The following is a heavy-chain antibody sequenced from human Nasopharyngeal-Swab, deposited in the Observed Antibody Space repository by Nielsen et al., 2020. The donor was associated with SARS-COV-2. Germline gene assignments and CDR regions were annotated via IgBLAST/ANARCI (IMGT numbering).Heavy chain of an antibody. CDR2: INHSGGT. J-gene: IGHJ4*02. CDR3: ATRRHGH. D-gene: IGHD3/OR15-3a*01. V-gene: IGHV4-34*01. Sequence: RQAPGKGLEWIGEINHSGGTNYNPSLKSRVTISVDTSKNQFSLKLSSVTAADTAVYYCATRRHGHWGQGTLVTVSS.